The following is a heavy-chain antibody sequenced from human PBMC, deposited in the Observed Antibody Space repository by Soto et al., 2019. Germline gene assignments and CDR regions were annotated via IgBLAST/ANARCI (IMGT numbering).Heavy chain of an antibody. V-gene: IGHV3-23*01. J-gene: IGHJ4*02. CDR2: ISGSGGST. Sequence: EVQLLESGGGLVQPGGSLRLSCAASGFTFSSYAMSWVRQAPGKGLEWVSAISGSGGSTYYADSVKGRFTISRDNSKNTLCLQMNGLRAEDTAVYYCAKDHTYYDFCFDYWGQGTLVTVSS. D-gene: IGHD3-3*01. CDR3: AKDHTYYDFCFDY. CDR1: GFTFSSYA.